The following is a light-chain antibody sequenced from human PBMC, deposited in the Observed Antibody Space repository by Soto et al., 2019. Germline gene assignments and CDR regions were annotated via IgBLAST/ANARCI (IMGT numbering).Light chain of an antibody. CDR2: DAS. V-gene: IGKV1-5*01. Sequence: DIQMTQSPSTLSASVGDRVTITCRASQSISGYLAWYQQKPGKAPNLLIYDASNLLSGVPSRFSGSGSGTEFPLTISSLQPDDFATYYCHQYNSYSAWTFGQGTKVENK. J-gene: IGKJ1*01. CDR3: HQYNSYSAWT. CDR1: QSISGY.